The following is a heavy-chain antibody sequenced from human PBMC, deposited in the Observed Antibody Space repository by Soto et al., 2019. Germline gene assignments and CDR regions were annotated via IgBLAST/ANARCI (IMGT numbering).Heavy chain of an antibody. Sequence: ASVKVSCKVSGYTLTELSMHWVRQAPGKGLEWMGGFDPEDGETIYAQKFQGRVTMTEDTSTDTAYMELSSLRSEDTAVYYCATRTTYYDILTGYFKWFDPWGQGTLVTVSS. J-gene: IGHJ5*02. CDR2: FDPEDGET. D-gene: IGHD3-9*01. CDR1: GYTLTELS. CDR3: ATRTTYYDILTGYFKWFDP. V-gene: IGHV1-24*01.